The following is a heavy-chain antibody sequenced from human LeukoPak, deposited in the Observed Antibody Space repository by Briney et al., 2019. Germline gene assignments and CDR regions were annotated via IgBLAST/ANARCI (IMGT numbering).Heavy chain of an antibody. Sequence: GASVKVSCKASGGTFSSYAISWVRQAPGQGLEWMGGIIPIFGTANYAQKFQGRVTITADESTSTAYMELSSLRSEDTAVYYCARGSRIQLWFYDYWGQGTLVTVSS. CDR2: IIPIFGTA. D-gene: IGHD5-18*01. CDR1: GGTFSSYA. CDR3: ARGSRIQLWFYDY. V-gene: IGHV1-69*13. J-gene: IGHJ4*02.